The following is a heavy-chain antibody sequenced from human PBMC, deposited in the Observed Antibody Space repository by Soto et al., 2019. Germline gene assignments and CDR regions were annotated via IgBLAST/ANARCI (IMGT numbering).Heavy chain of an antibody. CDR3: ARWSPAGKGDV. D-gene: IGHD6-13*01. CDR1: GGSISSGGYY. CDR2: IFYTGST. V-gene: IGHV4-31*03. J-gene: IGHJ6*02. Sequence: QLQESGPGLVKPSQTLSLTCIVSGGSISSGGYYWSWIRQHPGKGLEWIGYIFYTGSTYYNPSLKSRLSISVDTSKNQSSLKLSSLIAADTAVYYCARWSPAGKGDVWGQGTTVSVSS.